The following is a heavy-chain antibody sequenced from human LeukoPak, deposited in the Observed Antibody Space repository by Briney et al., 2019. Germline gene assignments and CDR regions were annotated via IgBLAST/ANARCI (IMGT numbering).Heavy chain of an antibody. CDR1: GGSIGSYY. CDR3: ARGRAYYDSTGYYY. J-gene: IGHJ4*02. D-gene: IGHD3-22*01. CDR2: IYSSGST. Sequence: SETLSLTCTVSGGSIGSYYWSWIRQPPGKGLEWIGYIYSSGSTNYNPSLKSRVTISLDTSKNQFSLKLSSVTAADTAVYYCARGRAYYDSTGYYYWGQGTLVTVSS. V-gene: IGHV4-59*01.